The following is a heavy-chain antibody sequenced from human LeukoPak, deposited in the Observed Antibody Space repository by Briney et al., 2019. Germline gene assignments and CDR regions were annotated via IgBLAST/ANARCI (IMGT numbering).Heavy chain of an antibody. CDR2: IYPRGST. V-gene: IGHV4-30-2*01. CDR1: GGSISSGSYS. J-gene: IGHJ4*02. D-gene: IGHD7-27*01. CDR3: ARFSPRAMGNYLDF. Sequence: SETLSLTCAVSGGSISSGSYSWSWIRQPPGKGLEWIGYIYPRGSTYYNPSLKSRLILSLDKSANQFSLNLSSVTAADTAVYYCARFSPRAMGNYLDFWGRGTLVTVSS.